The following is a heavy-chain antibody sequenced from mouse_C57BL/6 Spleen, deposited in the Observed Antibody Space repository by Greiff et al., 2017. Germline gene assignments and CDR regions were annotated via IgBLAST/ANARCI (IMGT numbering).Heavy chain of an antibody. CDR3: ARDNKYWSFDV. J-gene: IGHJ1*03. V-gene: IGHV1-82*01. Sequence: QVQLKQSGPELVKPGASVKISCKASGYAFSSSWMNWVKQRPGKGLEWIGRIYPGDGATIYNGKFKGKATLTADKSSSPAYLQLSSLTSVDSAVYVGARDNKYWSFDVWGTGTTVTVSS. CDR2: IYPGDGAT. CDR1: GYAFSSSW.